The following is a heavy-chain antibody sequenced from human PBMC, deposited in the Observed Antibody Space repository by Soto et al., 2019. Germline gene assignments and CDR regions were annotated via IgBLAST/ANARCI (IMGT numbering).Heavy chain of an antibody. Sequence: QVQVVQPGAEVKKPGSSVKISCKASGRIFSSFPTSWVRQVPGQGLEWMGGVISASGSVTYAPKFQGRVTITAVNSAGIGYMELTSLTSEDTAIYYCARVGSRDAYDYVLDHWGPGTMVTVSS. J-gene: IGHJ1*01. V-gene: IGHV1-69*06. D-gene: IGHD3-10*02. CDR3: ARVGSRDAYDYVLDH. CDR1: GRIFSSFP. CDR2: VISASGSV.